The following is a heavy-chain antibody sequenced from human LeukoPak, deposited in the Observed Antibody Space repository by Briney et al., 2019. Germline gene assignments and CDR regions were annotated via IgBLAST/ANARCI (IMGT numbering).Heavy chain of an antibody. J-gene: IGHJ4*02. V-gene: IGHV1-18*01. D-gene: IGHD3-10*01. CDR1: GYTFTSYG. CDR2: ISAYNGNT. CDR3: ARDLGAHYYGSGSYYKIQRDY. Sequence: ASVTVSCKASGYTFTSYGISWVRQAPGQGLEWMGWISAYNGNTNYAQKLQGRVTMTTDTSTSTAYMELRSLRSDDTAVYYCARDLGAHYYGSGSYYKIQRDYWGQGTLVTVSS.